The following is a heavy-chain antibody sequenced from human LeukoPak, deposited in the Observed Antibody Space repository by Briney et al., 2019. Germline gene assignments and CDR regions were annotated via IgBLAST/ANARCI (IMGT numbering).Heavy chain of an antibody. D-gene: IGHD5-12*01. V-gene: IGHV4-34*01. J-gene: IGHJ6*03. CDR2: INHSGST. CDR3: ARAPDLSGYSRLYYYYYYMDV. CDR1: GGSFSGYY. Sequence: SETLSLTCAVYGGSFSGYYWSWIRQPPGKGLEWIGEINHSGSTNYNPSLKSRVTISVDTSKNQFSLKLSSVTAADTAVYYCARAPDLSGYSRLYYYYYYMDVWGKGTTVTVSS.